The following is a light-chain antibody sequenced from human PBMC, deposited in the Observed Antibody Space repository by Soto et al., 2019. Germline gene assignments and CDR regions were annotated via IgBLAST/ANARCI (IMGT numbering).Light chain of an antibody. J-gene: IGLJ2*01. Sequence: QSVLTQPPSVSAAPGQKVTISCSGSRSNIGNNYVSWYQVLPGTAPKLLIYENNKRPSGIPDRFSGSKSDTSATLGITGLQAGDEADYYCGTWDTSLDAGIFGGGTKVTVL. V-gene: IGLV1-51*02. CDR1: RSNIGNNY. CDR3: GTWDTSLDAGI. CDR2: ENN.